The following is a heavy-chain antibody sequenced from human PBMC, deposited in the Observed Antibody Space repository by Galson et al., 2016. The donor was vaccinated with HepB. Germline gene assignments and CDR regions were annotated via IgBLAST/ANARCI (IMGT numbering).Heavy chain of an antibody. J-gene: IGHJ3*01. Sequence: QSGAEVKKPGASVKLSCKASGYTLTSNAMHWVRQAPGQRPEWMGWINPANGDTRYSPMFQARVTITRDTSASTAYMELNSLTSEDSAVYYCARCKGFYPGNAFDVWGQGTLVTVSS. V-gene: IGHV1-3*01. CDR1: GYTLTSNA. D-gene: IGHD2/OR15-2a*01. CDR3: ARCKGFYPGNAFDV. CDR2: INPANGDT.